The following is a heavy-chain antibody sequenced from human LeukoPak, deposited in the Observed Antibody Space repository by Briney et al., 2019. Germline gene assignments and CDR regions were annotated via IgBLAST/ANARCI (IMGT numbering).Heavy chain of an antibody. CDR3: ARALSRQIRDYLVFGY. D-gene: IGHD4-11*01. J-gene: IGHJ4*02. V-gene: IGHV1-2*02. Sequence: GASVKVSCKASGYTFTGYYMHWVRQAPGQGLEWMGWINPNSGGTNYAQKFQGRVTMTRDTSISTAYMELSRLRSDDRAVYYCARALSRQIRDYLVFGYWGQGTLVTVSS. CDR1: GYTFTGYY. CDR2: INPNSGGT.